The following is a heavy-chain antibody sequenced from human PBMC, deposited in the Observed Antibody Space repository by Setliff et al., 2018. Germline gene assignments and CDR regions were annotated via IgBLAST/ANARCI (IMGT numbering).Heavy chain of an antibody. V-gene: IGHV4-39*01. J-gene: IGHJ4*02. D-gene: IGHD3-10*01. CDR2: IYYSGTA. CDR3: ARHEFVGGYYGSVTYRHFDY. CDR1: GGSISSSSYQ. Sequence: TLSLTCPVSGGSISSSSYQWGWVRQTPGKGLEWIGSIYYSGTAYYNPSLKSRVTISVDTSKNQFSLQVTSVTATDTAVYYCARHEFVGGYYGSVTYRHFDYWGQGILVTVSS.